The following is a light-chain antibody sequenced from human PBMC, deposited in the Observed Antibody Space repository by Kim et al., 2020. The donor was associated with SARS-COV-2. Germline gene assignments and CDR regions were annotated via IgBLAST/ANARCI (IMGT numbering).Light chain of an antibody. CDR2: DVS. CDR1: SSDVGGYNY. V-gene: IGLV2-11*01. CDR3: CSYAGSDVV. Sequence: PGQSVTHSCTGTSSDVGGYNYVSWYQQHPGKAPKLMIYDVSKRPSGVPDRFSGSKSGNTASLTISGLQAEDEADYYCCSYAGSDVVFGGGTQLTVL. J-gene: IGLJ2*01.